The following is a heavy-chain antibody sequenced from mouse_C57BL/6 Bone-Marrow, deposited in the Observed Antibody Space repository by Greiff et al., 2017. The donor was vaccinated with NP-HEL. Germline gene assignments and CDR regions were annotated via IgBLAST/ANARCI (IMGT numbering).Heavy chain of an antibody. J-gene: IGHJ3*01. V-gene: IGHV1-69*01. CDR3: ARLRSAWFAY. D-gene: IGHD1-1*01. CDR1: GYTFTSYW. CDR2: IDPSDSYT. Sequence: QVQLKESGAELVMPGASVKLSCKASGYTFTSYWMHWVKQRPGQGLEWIGEIDPSDSYTNYNQKFKGKSTLTVDKSSSTAYMQLSSLTSEDSAVYYCARLRSAWFAYWGQGTLVTVSA.